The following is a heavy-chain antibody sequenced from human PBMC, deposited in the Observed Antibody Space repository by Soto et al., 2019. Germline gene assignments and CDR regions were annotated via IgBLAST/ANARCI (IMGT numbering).Heavy chain of an antibody. D-gene: IGHD6-19*01. CDR3: ARPATVAPPDAFQV. V-gene: IGHV4-39*01. CDR2: VYYSGTS. Sequence: QVHLQESGPRLVEPSETLSLTCTVSGDSIRNSGHYWGWVRQPPGKGLEWIGSVYYSGTSYRKPSLKSRLTMSVDTSKNQVALKLTAGTAADAAIYYCARPATVAPPDAFQVWSQGALVTVSS. J-gene: IGHJ3*01. CDR1: GDSIRNSGHY.